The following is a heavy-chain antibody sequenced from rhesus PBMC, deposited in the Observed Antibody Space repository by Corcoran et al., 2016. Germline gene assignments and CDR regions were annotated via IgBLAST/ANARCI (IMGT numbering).Heavy chain of an antibody. CDR3: ARSYKVSSGWSWYFDL. Sequence: QLQLQESGPGLVKPSETLSLTCAVSGGSISGSYWRWIRQPPGKGLAWIWYIDGGSGSTSYNPSLKSRVTISTDTSKNQFSLKLSSVTAADTAVYYCARSYKVSSGWSWYFDLWGPGTPITISS. CDR2: IDGGSGST. V-gene: IGHV4-165*01. D-gene: IGHD6S26*01. CDR1: GGSISGSY. J-gene: IGHJ2*01.